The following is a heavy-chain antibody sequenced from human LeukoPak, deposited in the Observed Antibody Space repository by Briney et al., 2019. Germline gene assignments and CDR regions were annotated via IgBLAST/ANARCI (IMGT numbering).Heavy chain of an antibody. CDR1: GVSITSGTDY. CDR3: ARDRAVTPNCSSTSCYTDWFDP. J-gene: IGHJ5*02. D-gene: IGHD2-2*02. CDR2: LYSSGST. V-gene: IGHV4-61*02. Sequence: SETLSLTCTVSGVSITSGTDYWSWIRQPAGKGLEWIGRLYSSGSTNDNPSLKSRITISADTSKNQFSLKLSSVTAADTAVYYCARDRAVTPNCSSTSCYTDWFDPWGQGTLVTVSS.